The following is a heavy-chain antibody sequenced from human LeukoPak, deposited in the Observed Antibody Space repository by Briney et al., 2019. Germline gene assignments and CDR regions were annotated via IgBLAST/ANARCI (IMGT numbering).Heavy chain of an antibody. CDR3: ARGGDSSGYYYPVFDY. D-gene: IGHD3-22*01. J-gene: IGHJ4*02. CDR2: IYYSGST. V-gene: IGHV4-59*01. Sequence: SETLSLTCTVSGGSISSYYWSWLRQPPGKGLEWIGYIYYSGSTNYNPSLKSRVTTSVDTSKNQFSLKLSSVTAADTAVYYCARGGDSSGYYYPVFDYWGQGTLVTVSS. CDR1: GGSISSYY.